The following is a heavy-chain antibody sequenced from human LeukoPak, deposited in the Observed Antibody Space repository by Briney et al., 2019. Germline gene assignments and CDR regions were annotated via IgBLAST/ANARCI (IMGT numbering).Heavy chain of an antibody. Sequence: PGGSLRLSCAASGFTFSSYAMSWVRQAPGRGLEWVSSISPSGSAIFYAHSVKGRFTISRDNAKNSLYLQMNSLRAEDTALYFCASGIRERGFDSWGQGTLVTVSS. J-gene: IGHJ4*02. V-gene: IGHV3-21*01. CDR3: ASGIRERGFDS. D-gene: IGHD1-1*01. CDR1: GFTFSSYA. CDR2: ISPSGSAI.